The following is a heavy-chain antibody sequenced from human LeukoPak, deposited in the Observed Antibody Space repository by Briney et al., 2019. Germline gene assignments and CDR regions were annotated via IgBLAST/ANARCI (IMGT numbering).Heavy chain of an antibody. V-gene: IGHV4-34*01. Sequence: SETLSLTCAVYGGSFSGYYCSWIRPPPGKGLEWIGEINHSGSTNYNPSLKSRVTISVDTSKNQFSLKLSSVTAADTAVYYCARGGGYNWFDPWGQGTLVTVSS. CDR3: ARGGGYNWFDP. CDR1: GGSFSGYY. J-gene: IGHJ5*02. D-gene: IGHD3-10*01. CDR2: INHSGST.